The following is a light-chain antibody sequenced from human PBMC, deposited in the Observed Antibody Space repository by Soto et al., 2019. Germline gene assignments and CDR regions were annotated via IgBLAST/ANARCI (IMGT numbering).Light chain of an antibody. Sequence: QSALTQPPSASGSPGQSVTISCTGTSSDVGGYNYVSWYQQYPGKAPKLIIYDVSERPSGVPDRFSGSKSGNTASLTVSGLQADDEADYYCSSYAGSNNLGVFGGGTKVTVL. CDR2: DVS. V-gene: IGLV2-8*01. CDR1: SSDVGGYNY. J-gene: IGLJ3*02. CDR3: SSYAGSNNLGV.